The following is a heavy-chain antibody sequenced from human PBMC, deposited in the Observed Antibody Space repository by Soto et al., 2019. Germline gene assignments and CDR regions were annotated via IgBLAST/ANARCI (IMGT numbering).Heavy chain of an antibody. V-gene: IGHV3-7*01. J-gene: IGHJ3*02. CDR2: IREDGKEI. CDR1: GFTLSSYW. D-gene: IGHD3-10*01. Sequence: GGSLRLSCAASGFTLSSYWMAWVRQTPGKGLEFVANIREDGKEINYVDSVKGRFTTSRDNAKNSLFLQMNSLRDDDTAVYYCGTDQWGGAFDIGGQGTMVTVSS. CDR3: GTDQWGGAFDI.